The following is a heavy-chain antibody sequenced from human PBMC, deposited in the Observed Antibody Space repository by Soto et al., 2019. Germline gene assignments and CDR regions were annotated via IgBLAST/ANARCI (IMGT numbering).Heavy chain of an antibody. D-gene: IGHD6-19*01. CDR3: AHGSGWLFDY. CDR2: LYWDDDN. CDR1: GFSLTTSGVG. J-gene: IGHJ4*02. Sequence: QITLKESGPTLVKPTRTLTLTCTFSGFSLTTSGVGVGWIRQPPGKALEWLALLYWDDDNQYSPSLRNRLTLPKDTSKNQVVLTMTNMDPVDTATYYCAHGSGWLFDYWGQGTLVTVSS. V-gene: IGHV2-5*02.